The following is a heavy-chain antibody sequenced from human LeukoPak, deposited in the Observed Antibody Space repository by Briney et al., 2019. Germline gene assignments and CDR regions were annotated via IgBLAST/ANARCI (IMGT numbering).Heavy chain of an antibody. D-gene: IGHD1-26*01. CDR1: GFTLIDNW. V-gene: IGHV3-7*01. J-gene: IGHJ4*02. Sequence: AGGSLRLALAASGFTLIDNWVSWVRQPPGRGLEWVANIDQDESDENYVVSVKGRFTISREDAKNLLYLQMSSLRAEDTAVYYCAKPIRELHPFDYWGQGTLVTVSS. CDR3: AKPIRELHPFDY. CDR2: IDQDESDE.